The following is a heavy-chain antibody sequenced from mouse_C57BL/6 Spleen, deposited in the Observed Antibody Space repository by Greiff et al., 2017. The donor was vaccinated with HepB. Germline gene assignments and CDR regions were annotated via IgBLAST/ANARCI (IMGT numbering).Heavy chain of an antibody. J-gene: IGHJ1*03. Sequence: QVQLKESGAELVKPGASVKMSCKASGYTFTSYWITWVKQRPGQGLEWIGDIYPGSGSTNYNEKFKSKATLTVDTSSSTAYMQLSSLTSEDSAVYYCARGDYDSNWYFDVWGTGTTVTVSS. CDR3: ARGDYDSNWYFDV. CDR2: IYPGSGST. D-gene: IGHD2-4*01. CDR1: GYTFTSYW. V-gene: IGHV1-55*01.